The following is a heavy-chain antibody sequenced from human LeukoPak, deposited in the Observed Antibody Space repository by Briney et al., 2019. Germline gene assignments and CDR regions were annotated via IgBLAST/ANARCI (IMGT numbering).Heavy chain of an antibody. CDR1: GFTFSSYG. CDR3: AKDLGGAILRFLGLDY. J-gene: IGHJ4*02. CDR2: IRYDGSNK. Sequence: GGSLRLSCAASGFTFSSYGMHWVRQAPGKGLEWVAFIRYDGSNKYYADSVKGRFTISRDNSKNTLYLQMNSLRAEDTAVYYCAKDLGGAILRFLGLDYWGQGTLVTFSS. V-gene: IGHV3-30*02. D-gene: IGHD3-3*01.